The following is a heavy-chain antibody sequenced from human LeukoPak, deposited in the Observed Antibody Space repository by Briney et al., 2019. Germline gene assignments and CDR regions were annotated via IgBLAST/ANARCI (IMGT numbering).Heavy chain of an antibody. J-gene: IGHJ4*02. CDR1: GFTSSTSA. V-gene: IGHV1-58*01. D-gene: IGHD6-13*01. CDR2: IIVGSGAT. CDR3: ELLGRERYSSSWYGGD. Sequence: GASVKVSCKTSGFTSSTSAVQWVRQARGQRLEWIGWIIVGSGATNYAQSLQGRFTITRDMSTNTAYMELSSLRSEDTAVYYCELLGRERYSSSWYGGDWGQGTLVTVSS.